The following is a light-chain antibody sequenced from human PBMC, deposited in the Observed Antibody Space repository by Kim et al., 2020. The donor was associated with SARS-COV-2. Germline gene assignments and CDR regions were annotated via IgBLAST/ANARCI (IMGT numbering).Light chain of an antibody. V-gene: IGLV1-47*01. J-gene: IGLJ1*01. Sequence: QRVTISCSRSSSNIGSNYVYWYQQFPGTAPKLLIYRNNQRPSGVPDRFSGSKSVTSASLAISGLRSEDEADYYCAAWDDSLSGFYVFGTGTKVTV. CDR3: AAWDDSLSGFYV. CDR1: SSNIGSNY. CDR2: RNN.